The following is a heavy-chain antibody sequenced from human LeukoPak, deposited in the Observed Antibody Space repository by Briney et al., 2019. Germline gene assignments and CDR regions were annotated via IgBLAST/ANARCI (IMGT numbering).Heavy chain of an antibody. CDR1: GYSVSIYW. Sequence: GESLKISCKGFGYSVSIYWIGWVRQMPGKGLEWMGIIYPDDSDTRYNPSFVGQVTISADKSNSTAYLQWTSLKASDTAMYYCARRVRDDYQSYFDLWGQGTLVTVSS. J-gene: IGHJ4*02. CDR2: IYPDDSDT. CDR3: ARRVRDDYQSYFDL. D-gene: IGHD4-11*01. V-gene: IGHV5-51*01.